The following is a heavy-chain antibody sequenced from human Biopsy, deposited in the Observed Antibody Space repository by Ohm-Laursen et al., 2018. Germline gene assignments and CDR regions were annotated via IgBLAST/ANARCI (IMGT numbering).Heavy chain of an antibody. J-gene: IGHJ3*02. V-gene: IGHV4-4*07. CDR1: GGSISGHF. Sequence: SETLSPICTVSGGSISGHFWSWVRQPAGKGLEWIGRIYSNGNTNYNPSLKSRVSMSVDTSKNHFSLNLTSVTAADTAVYYCARDEGLLRAFDIWGQGTLGTVSS. D-gene: IGHD1-26*01. CDR3: ARDEGLLRAFDI. CDR2: IYSNGNT.